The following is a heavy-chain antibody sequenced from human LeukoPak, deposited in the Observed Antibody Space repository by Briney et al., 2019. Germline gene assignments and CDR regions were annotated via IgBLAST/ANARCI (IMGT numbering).Heavy chain of an antibody. CDR1: GFTFSSYA. D-gene: IGHD3-3*01. V-gene: IGHV3-23*01. CDR3: AKDPSFDFWSGYRLYYFDY. J-gene: IGHJ4*02. CDR2: ISGSGGST. Sequence: GGSLRLSCAAPGFTFSSYAMSWVRQAPGKGLEWVSAISGSGGSTYYADSVKGRFTISRDNSKNTLYLQMNSLRAEDTAVYYCAKDPSFDFWSGYRLYYFDYWGQGTLVTVSS.